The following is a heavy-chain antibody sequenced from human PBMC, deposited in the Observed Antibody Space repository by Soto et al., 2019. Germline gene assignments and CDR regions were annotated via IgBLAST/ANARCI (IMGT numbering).Heavy chain of an antibody. CDR1: GFTFSSYV. CDR2: ISGSGGST. J-gene: IGHJ4*02. CDR3: AKVPYAVWSGYYPPLYFDY. V-gene: IGHV3-23*01. D-gene: IGHD3-3*01. Sequence: EVQLLESGGGLVQPGGSLRLYCAASGFTFSSYVMSWVRQAPVKGLEWVSGISGSGGSTYYADSVKGRFTFSRDNSKNTLYLQMNRLRAEDTAVYYCAKVPYAVWSGYYPPLYFDYCGPGTLVTVFS.